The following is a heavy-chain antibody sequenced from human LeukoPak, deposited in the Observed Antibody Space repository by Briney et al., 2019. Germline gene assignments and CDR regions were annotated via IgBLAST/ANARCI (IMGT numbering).Heavy chain of an antibody. V-gene: IGHV3-33*01. CDR3: ATGVANAGRGY. CDR2: IWYDGSNK. D-gene: IGHD2-8*01. Sequence: GGSLRLSCAASGFTFSSYGMHWVRQAPGKGLEWVAVIWYDGSNKYYADSVKGRFTISRDNSKNTLYLQMNSLRAEDTAVYYCATGVANAGRGYWGQGTLVTVSS. CDR1: GFTFSSYG. J-gene: IGHJ4*02.